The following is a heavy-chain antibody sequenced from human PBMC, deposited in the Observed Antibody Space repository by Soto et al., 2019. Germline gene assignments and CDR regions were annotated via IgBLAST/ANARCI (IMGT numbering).Heavy chain of an antibody. J-gene: IGHJ4*02. CDR3: ARGLSWSPYFES. CDR1: GTSISTQS. CDR2: LYYSGTT. D-gene: IGHD3-3*01. V-gene: IGHV4-59*11. Sequence: SETLSLTCTVSGTSISTQSWNWIRQAPGKGLEWIGYLYYSGTTNYNPSLKSRVTISADTSKNQVSLKLTSVTAADTAVYFCARGLSWSPYFESWGQGILVTVSS.